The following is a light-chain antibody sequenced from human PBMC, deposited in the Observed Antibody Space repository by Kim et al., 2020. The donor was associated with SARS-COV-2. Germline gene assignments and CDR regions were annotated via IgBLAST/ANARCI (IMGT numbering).Light chain of an antibody. J-gene: IGLJ3*02. V-gene: IGLV6-57*02. CDR2: EDN. CDR3: QSYDSSNHWV. CDR1: SGSIANNY. Sequence: KTVTISCTGSSGSIANNYVQWYQQRPGSAPTTVIYEDNQRPSGVPDRFSGSIDSSSNSASLTISGLKTEDEADYYCQSYDSSNHWVFGGGTQLTVL.